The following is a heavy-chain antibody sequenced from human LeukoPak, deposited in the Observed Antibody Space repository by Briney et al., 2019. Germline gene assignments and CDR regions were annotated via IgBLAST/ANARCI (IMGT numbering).Heavy chain of an antibody. CDR1: GFTFSSYA. CDR2: MSGSGGST. Sequence: PGGSLRLSCAASGFTFSSYAMSWVRQAPGKGLEWVSSMSGSGGSTYYADSVKGRFTISRDSSKNTLYLQMNSLRAEDTAVYYCAKVPLGSGSYYPYYYYMDVWGKGTTVTVSS. V-gene: IGHV3-23*01. J-gene: IGHJ6*03. CDR3: AKVPLGSGSYYPYYYYMDV. D-gene: IGHD1-26*01.